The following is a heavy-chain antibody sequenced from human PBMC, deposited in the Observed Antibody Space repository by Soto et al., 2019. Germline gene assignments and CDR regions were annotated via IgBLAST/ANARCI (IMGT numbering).Heavy chain of an antibody. J-gene: IGHJ6*02. CDR3: ARAQRWSGYPYYYYGMDV. Sequence: GASVKVSCKASGGTFSSYAISWVRQAPGQGLEWMGGIISIFGTANYAQKFQGRVTITADESTSTAYMELSSLRSEDTAVCYCARAQRWSGYPYYYYGMDVWGQGTTVTVSS. D-gene: IGHD3-3*01. V-gene: IGHV1-69*13. CDR1: GGTFSSYA. CDR2: IISIFGTA.